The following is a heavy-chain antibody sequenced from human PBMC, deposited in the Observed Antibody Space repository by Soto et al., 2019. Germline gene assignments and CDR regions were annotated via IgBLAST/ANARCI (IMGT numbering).Heavy chain of an antibody. CDR1: AFTFNNYA. V-gene: IGHV3-23*01. CDR3: AKVYHYYVSGMDV. CDR2: ISDSGAST. J-gene: IGHJ6*02. D-gene: IGHD3-10*02. Sequence: EVQLLESGGGLVQPGGSLRLSCAASAFTFNNYAMSWVRQAPGKGLEWVSAISDSGASTYYADSVKGRFTISRDNSKNTLSLQMNSLRAEDTAVYYCAKVYHYYVSGMDVWGQGTTVTVSS.